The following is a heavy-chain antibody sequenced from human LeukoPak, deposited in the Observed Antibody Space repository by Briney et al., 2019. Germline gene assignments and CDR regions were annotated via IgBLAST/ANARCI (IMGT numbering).Heavy chain of an antibody. CDR1: GFSFSGYW. CDR2: VHIDGSTT. J-gene: IGHJ4*02. Sequence: GGSLRLSCAASGFSFSGYWMDWVRQAPGKGLVWVSRVHIDGSTTRYADSVKGRFTISRDNAKSTLYLQMNSLRAEDTAVYYCARDQGYWGQGTLVTVSS. V-gene: IGHV3-74*01. CDR3: ARDQGY.